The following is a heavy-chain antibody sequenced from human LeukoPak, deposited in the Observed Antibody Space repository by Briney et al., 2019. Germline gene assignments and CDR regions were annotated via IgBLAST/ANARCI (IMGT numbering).Heavy chain of an antibody. CDR3: ARGVRWADTFTGYYLSGFDH. CDR2: AYYSGST. J-gene: IGHJ4*02. Sequence: SETLSLTCTVSGGSISYFYWSWIRQSPGKGLEWIGYAYYSGSTNYNPSLKSRVTISVDVSKRQFSLKLASMTAADTAVYYCARGVRWADTFTGYYLSGFDHWGQGTLVPVSS. V-gene: IGHV4-59*08. D-gene: IGHD3-9*01. CDR1: GGSISYFY.